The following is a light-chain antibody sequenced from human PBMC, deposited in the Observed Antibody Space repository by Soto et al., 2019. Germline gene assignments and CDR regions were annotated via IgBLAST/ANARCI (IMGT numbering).Light chain of an antibody. J-gene: IGLJ1*01. CDR2: EVT. Sequence: QSALTHPASVSGSLGQSITISCTGTSSDVGAYNYVSWYQQHPDKAPKLLIFEVTNRPSGVSGRFSGSKSGITASLSISGLQPEDEADYYCTSYTGSNTFVFGTGTKVTVL. CDR1: SSDVGAYNY. CDR3: TSYTGSNTFV. V-gene: IGLV2-14*01.